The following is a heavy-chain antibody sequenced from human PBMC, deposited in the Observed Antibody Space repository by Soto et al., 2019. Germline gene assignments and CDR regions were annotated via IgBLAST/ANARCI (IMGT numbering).Heavy chain of an antibody. J-gene: IGHJ4*02. Sequence: PGESLKISCKGSGYSFSNYWIAWVRQMPGKGLEWMGIIYPGDSDARYSPSFQGQVTISADKSISTAYLQWSSLRASDTAMYYCARQRYCTNGICSRTSDWGQGTLVTVSS. CDR1: GYSFSNYW. V-gene: IGHV5-51*01. CDR2: IYPGDSDA. CDR3: ARQRYCTNGICSRTSD. D-gene: IGHD2-8*01.